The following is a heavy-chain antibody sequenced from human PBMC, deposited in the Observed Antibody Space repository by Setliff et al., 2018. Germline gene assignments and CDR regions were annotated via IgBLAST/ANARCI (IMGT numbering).Heavy chain of an antibody. CDR3: ARGYDSGGWNY. J-gene: IGHJ4*02. CDR2: INTNTGFP. Sequence: ASVKVSCKTSGFRFTNFGFSWVRQAPGQGLEWMGWINTNTGFPTYAQGFTGRFVFSLDTSVSTAYLQISSVKAEDTAVYYCARGYDSGGWNYWGQGTLVTVSS. D-gene: IGHD3-22*01. V-gene: IGHV7-4-1*02. CDR1: GFRFTNFG.